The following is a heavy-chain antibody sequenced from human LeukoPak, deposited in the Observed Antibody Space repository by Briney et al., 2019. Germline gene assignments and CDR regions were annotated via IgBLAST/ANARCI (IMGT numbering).Heavy chain of an antibody. J-gene: IGHJ4*02. Sequence: SETLSLTCAVSGYSISSGYYWGWIRQPPGKGLEWIGNVYHSGSTYKNPSLKSRVSISLDTSNNPFSLKLTSVTAADTAIYYCARLSGAPVRHPIYHFDYWGQGTLVTVSS. CDR2: VYHSGST. D-gene: IGHD1-26*01. CDR3: ARLSGAPVRHPIYHFDY. V-gene: IGHV4-38-2*01. CDR1: GYSISSGYY.